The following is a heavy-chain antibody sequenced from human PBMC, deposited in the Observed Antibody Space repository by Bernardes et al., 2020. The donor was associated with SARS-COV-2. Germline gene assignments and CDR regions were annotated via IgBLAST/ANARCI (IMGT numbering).Heavy chain of an antibody. CDR2: ITDTGNT. D-gene: IGHD2-2*01. Sequence: SETLSLTCTVSGGSIDSYHWSGIRQPPGQGLEGIGYITDTGNTKYNPALESRVTILVDTSKNQFSLILSSVTAADTAVYYCARGEVPAAKTWGRGTLVTVSS. V-gene: IGHV4-59*08. J-gene: IGHJ5*02. CDR3: ARGEVPAAKT. CDR1: GGSIDSYH.